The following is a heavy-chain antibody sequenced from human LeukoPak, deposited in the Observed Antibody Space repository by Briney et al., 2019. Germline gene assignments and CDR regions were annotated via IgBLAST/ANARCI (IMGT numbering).Heavy chain of an antibody. Sequence: SETLSLTCTVSGGSISSYYWSWIRQPPGKGLEWIGYIYYSGSTNYNPSLKCRVTISVDTSKIQFSLKLSSVTAADTAVYYCARDLGAGFFDYWGQGTLVTVSS. CDR1: GGSISSYY. D-gene: IGHD1-1*01. J-gene: IGHJ4*02. CDR3: ARDLGAGFFDY. V-gene: IGHV4-59*01. CDR2: IYYSGST.